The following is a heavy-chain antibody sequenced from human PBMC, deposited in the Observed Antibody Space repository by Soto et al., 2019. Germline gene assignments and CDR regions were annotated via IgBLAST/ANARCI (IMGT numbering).Heavy chain of an antibody. V-gene: IGHV3-23*01. CDR3: AKDEPDVLLLLESSGNQGLLDV. D-gene: IGHD3-3*01. Sequence: PGGSLRLSCAASGFTFSSYAMSWVRQAPGKGLEWVSAISGSGGSTYYADSVKGRFTISRDNSKNTLYLQMNSLRAEDTAVYYCAKDEPDVLLLLESSGNQGLLDVLGNGPTGTVSS. CDR2: ISGSGGST. CDR1: GFTFSSYA. J-gene: IGHJ6*04.